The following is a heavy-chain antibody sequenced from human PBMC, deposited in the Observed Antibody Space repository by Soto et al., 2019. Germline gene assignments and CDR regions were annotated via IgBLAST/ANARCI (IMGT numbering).Heavy chain of an antibody. V-gene: IGHV1-69*02. CDR1: GGTFSSYT. J-gene: IGHJ4*02. CDR2: IIPILGIA. Sequence: ASVKVSCKASGGTFSSYTISWVRQAPGQGLEWMGRIIPILGIANYAQKFQGRVTITADKSTSTAYMELSSLRSEDTAVYYCARGYYYDSSGYSPFDYWGQGTLVTVSS. CDR3: ARGYYYDSSGYSPFDY. D-gene: IGHD3-22*01.